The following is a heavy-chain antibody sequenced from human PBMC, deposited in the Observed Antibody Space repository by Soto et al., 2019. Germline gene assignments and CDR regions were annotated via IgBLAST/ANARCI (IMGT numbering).Heavy chain of an antibody. V-gene: IGHV4-34*01. CDR1: GGSFSGYY. D-gene: IGHD6-19*01. J-gene: IGHJ5*02. CDR2: ACPRGST. Sequence: PSETLSLTCAVYGGSFSGYYWTWIRQPPGKGLEWIGTACPRGSTYYDPSLKSRVTISLDLSKNQFSLNLNSVTAADTAVYYCARVAGSGWYDAWGQGTLVTVSS. CDR3: ARVAGSGWYDA.